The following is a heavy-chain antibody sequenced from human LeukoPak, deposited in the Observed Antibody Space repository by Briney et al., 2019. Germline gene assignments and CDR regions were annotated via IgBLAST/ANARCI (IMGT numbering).Heavy chain of an antibody. CDR2: IKQDGSEK. Sequence: GGSLRLSCEASGFTFSNYWMSWVRQAPGKGLEWVANIKQDGSEKYYVDSVKGRFTISRDNAKNSLYLQMNSLRAEDTAVYYCARAPGYSSGIFDYWGQGTLVTVSS. D-gene: IGHD6-25*01. V-gene: IGHV3-7*04. CDR3: ARAPGYSSGIFDY. J-gene: IGHJ4*02. CDR1: GFTFSNYW.